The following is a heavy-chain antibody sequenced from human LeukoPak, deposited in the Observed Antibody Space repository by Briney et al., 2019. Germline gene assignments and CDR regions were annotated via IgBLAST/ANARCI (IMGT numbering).Heavy chain of an antibody. J-gene: IGHJ4*02. Sequence: GGSLRLSCAASGFTFSSYSMNWVRQAPGKGLEWVSYISSSSSTIYYADSVKGRFTISRDNSKNSLYLQMNSLRTEDTALYYSAKDMRGQAGIYDYWGQGTLVTVSS. D-gene: IGHD6-19*01. CDR3: AKDMRGQAGIYDY. V-gene: IGHV3-48*04. CDR2: ISSSSSTI. CDR1: GFTFSSYS.